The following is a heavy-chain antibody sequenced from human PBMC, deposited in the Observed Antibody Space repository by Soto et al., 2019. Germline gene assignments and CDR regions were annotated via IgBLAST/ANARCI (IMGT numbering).Heavy chain of an antibody. V-gene: IGHV1-18*01. CDR3: AIVSPRIRANFQTLFVFWSGYFVSPQNWFDP. J-gene: IGHJ5*02. Sequence: GASVKVSCKASGYTFTSYGISWVRQAPGQGLEWMGWISAYNGNTNYAQKHQGRVNMTTDTSTSTAYMEMRSLRSDDTTIYYCAIVSPRIRANFQTLFVFWSGYFVSPQNWFDPWGQGTLVTVSS. D-gene: IGHD3-3*01. CDR2: ISAYNGNT. CDR1: GYTFTSYG.